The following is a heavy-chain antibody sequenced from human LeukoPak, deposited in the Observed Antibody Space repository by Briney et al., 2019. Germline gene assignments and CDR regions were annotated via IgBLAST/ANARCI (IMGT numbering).Heavy chain of an antibody. V-gene: IGHV3-23*01. J-gene: IGHJ4*02. Sequence: GGSLRLSCEASGFTFSSYAMSWVRQAPGKGLEWVSAISGSGGSTYYADSVKGRFTISRDNSKNTLYLQMNSLRAEDTAVYYCAKDIAVAGYFDYWGQGTLVTVSS. CDR3: AKDIAVAGYFDY. CDR1: GFTFSSYA. CDR2: ISGSGGST. D-gene: IGHD6-19*01.